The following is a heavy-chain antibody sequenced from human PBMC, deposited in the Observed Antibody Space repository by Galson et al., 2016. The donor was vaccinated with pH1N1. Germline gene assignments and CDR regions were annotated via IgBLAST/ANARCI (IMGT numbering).Heavy chain of an antibody. J-gene: IGHJ4*02. D-gene: IGHD3-22*01. CDR3: VRQTIIVAIPKSGFDS. Sequence: LSLTCNVSGASISGSSYFWGWVRQPPGKGLEWIGSIFDSGATYYNPSLKSRLTVSVDTSKNQFSLKLHSVTAADTAIFYCVRQTIIVAIPKSGFDSWGQGTLVTVSS. V-gene: IGHV4-39*01. CDR2: IFDSGAT. CDR1: GASISGSSYF.